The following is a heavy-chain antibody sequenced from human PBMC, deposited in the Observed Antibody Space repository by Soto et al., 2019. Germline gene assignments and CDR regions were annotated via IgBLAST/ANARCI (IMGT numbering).Heavy chain of an antibody. V-gene: IGHV3-7*01. CDR1: GFTFSSYW. J-gene: IGHJ3*02. D-gene: IGHD6-19*01. Sequence: GRSLRLSCAASGFTFSSYWMNWVRQAPGKGLERVANIKQDGSEKNYVDSVKGRFTISRDNAKNSLYLQMNSLRAEDTAVYYCARDDNPNLANGWYDAFDILGQGKMVTVS. CDR2: IKQDGSEK. CDR3: ARDDNPNLANGWYDAFDI.